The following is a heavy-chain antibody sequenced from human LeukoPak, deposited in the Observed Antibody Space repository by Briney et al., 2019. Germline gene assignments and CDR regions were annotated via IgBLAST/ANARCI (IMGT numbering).Heavy chain of an antibody. V-gene: IGHV3-23*01. Sequence: GGSLRLSWEPSGLTFSTFALSWSRKVPGKGLGWASAFSVIGGSTYYADSVKGRFTISRDTSRSTLYLQMNSLRAEDAAVYYCAKAPVTSCRGAFCYPFDYWGQGTLVTVSS. J-gene: IGHJ4*02. CDR3: AKAPVTSCRGAFCYPFDY. CDR2: FSVIGGST. D-gene: IGHD2-15*01. CDR1: GLTFSTFA.